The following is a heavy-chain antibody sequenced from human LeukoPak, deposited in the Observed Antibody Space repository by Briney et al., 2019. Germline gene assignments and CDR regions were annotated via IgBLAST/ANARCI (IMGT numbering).Heavy chain of an antibody. V-gene: IGHV3-48*03. D-gene: IGHD3-16*02. Sequence: PGGSLRLSCAASGFTFSSYEMNWVRQAPGKGLEWVSYISSSGSTIYYADSVKGRFTISRDNAKNSLYLQMNSLRAEDTAVYYCARVNYDYVWGSYRYYYFDYWGQGTLAIVPS. J-gene: IGHJ4*02. CDR1: GFTFSSYE. CDR2: ISSSGSTI. CDR3: ARVNYDYVWGSYRYYYFDY.